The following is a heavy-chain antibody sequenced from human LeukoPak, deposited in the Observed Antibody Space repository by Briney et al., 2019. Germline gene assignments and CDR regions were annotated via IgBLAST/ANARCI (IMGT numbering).Heavy chain of an antibody. CDR1: GYTFTGYY. Sequence: ASVTVSCKASGYTFTGYYMHWVRQAPGQGLEWMGWINPNSGGTNYAQKFQGRVTMTRDTSISTAYMELSRLRSDDTAVYYCAREKVGAAKNDAFDIWGQGTMVTVSS. D-gene: IGHD1-26*01. V-gene: IGHV1-2*02. CDR3: AREKVGAAKNDAFDI. J-gene: IGHJ3*02. CDR2: INPNSGGT.